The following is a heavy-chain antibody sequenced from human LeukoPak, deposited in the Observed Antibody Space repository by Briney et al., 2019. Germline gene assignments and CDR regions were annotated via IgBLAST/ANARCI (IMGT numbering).Heavy chain of an antibody. CDR2: INHSGST. D-gene: IGHD6-19*01. CDR1: GGSFSGYY. CDR3: ARGRIAVAGPEEYFQH. J-gene: IGHJ1*01. V-gene: IGHV4-34*01. Sequence: SETLSLTCAVYGGSFSGYYWSWIRQPPGKGLEWIGEINHSGSTNYNPSLKSRVTISVDTSKNQFSLKLSSVTAADTAVYYCARGRIAVAGPEEYFQHWGQGTLVTVSS.